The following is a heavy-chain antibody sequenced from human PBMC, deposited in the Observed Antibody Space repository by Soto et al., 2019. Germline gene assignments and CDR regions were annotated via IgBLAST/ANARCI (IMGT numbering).Heavy chain of an antibody. J-gene: IGHJ5*02. CDR3: AREERVRKGEEDYDILTGYYSGWFDP. Sequence: ASVKVSCKASGYTFTSYGISWVRQAPGQGLEWMGWISAYNGNTNYAQKFQGRVTITADESTSTAYMEMSSLRSEDTAVYYCAREERVRKGEEDYDILTGYYSGWFDPWGQGTLVTVSS. CDR1: GYTFTSYG. CDR2: ISAYNGNT. V-gene: IGHV1-18*01. D-gene: IGHD3-9*01.